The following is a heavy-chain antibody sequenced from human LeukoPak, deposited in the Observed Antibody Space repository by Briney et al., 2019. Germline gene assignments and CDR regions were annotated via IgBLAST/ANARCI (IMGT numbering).Heavy chain of an antibody. CDR3: ARAGFYSGWYVVDF. J-gene: IGHJ4*01. Sequence: GGSLRLSCAASGFTFSSYEMNWVRQAPGKGLEWLSHIRRSGSTIYYADSVRGRFTISRDNSQNTLYLQMNSLRVDDTALYFCARAGFYSGWYVVDFWGHGTLVTVSS. D-gene: IGHD6-19*01. CDR1: GFTFSSYE. V-gene: IGHV3-48*03. CDR2: IRRSGSTI.